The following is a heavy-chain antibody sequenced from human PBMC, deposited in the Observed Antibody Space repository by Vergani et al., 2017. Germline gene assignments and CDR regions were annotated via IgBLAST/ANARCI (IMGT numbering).Heavy chain of an antibody. Sequence: EVQLVESGGGLVKPGGSLRLSCAASGFTFSSYSMNWVRQAPGKGLEWVSSISSSSSYIYYADSVKGRFTISRDNAKNSLYLQMNSLRAEDTAVYYCVRDXFYGSGSYYGSFDYWGQGTLVTVSS. V-gene: IGHV3-21*01. J-gene: IGHJ4*02. CDR3: VRDXFYGSGSYYGSFDY. D-gene: IGHD3-10*01. CDR2: ISSSSSYI. CDR1: GFTFSSYS.